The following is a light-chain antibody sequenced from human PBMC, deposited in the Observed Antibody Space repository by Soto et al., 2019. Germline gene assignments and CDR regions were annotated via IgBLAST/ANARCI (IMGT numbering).Light chain of an antibody. CDR1: STDVGKYNL. V-gene: IGLV2-23*01. CDR2: QGY. J-gene: IGLJ1*01. CDR3: CAYAATYTYV. Sequence: SGLTQPASVSGSPGQAITISCTGTSTDVGKYNLVSWYQQHPGKAPKVMILQGYKRPSGVSNRFSGSKFGNTASLTISGLQAEDEAEYYCCAYAATYTYVFGTGTKVTVL.